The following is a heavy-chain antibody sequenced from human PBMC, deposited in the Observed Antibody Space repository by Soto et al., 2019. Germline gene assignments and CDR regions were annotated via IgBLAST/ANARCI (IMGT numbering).Heavy chain of an antibody. Sequence: QVQLVQSGAEVKKPGASVKVSCKASGYTFTSYDINWVRQATGQGLEWMGWMNPNSANTDYAQKFQGDITMTRNTSISTAYMKLSSLRSEDTAVYYCARDQANYGMDVWGQGTTVTVSS. J-gene: IGHJ6*02. CDR3: ARDQANYGMDV. CDR1: GYTFTSYD. V-gene: IGHV1-8*01. CDR2: MNPNSANT.